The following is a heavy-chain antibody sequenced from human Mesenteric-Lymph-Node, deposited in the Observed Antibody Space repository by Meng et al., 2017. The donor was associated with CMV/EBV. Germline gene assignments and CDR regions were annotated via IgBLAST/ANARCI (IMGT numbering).Heavy chain of an antibody. CDR2: ISGSGGST. Sequence: GESLKISCAASGFTVSSNYMSWVRQAPGKGLEWVSAISGSGGSTYYADSVKGRFTISRDNSKNTLYLQMNSLRAEDTAVYYCAKDPRFGELSHIDYWGQGTLVTVSS. D-gene: IGHD3-10*01. V-gene: IGHV3-23*01. CDR1: GFTVSSNY. CDR3: AKDPRFGELSHIDY. J-gene: IGHJ4*02.